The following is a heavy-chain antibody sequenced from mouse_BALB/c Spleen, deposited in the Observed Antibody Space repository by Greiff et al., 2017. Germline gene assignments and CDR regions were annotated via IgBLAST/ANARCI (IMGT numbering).Heavy chain of an antibody. V-gene: IGHV1-37*01. CDR2: INPYNGDT. D-gene: IGHD1-1*01. Sequence: EVKLMESGPELVKPGASVKISCKASGYSFTGYFMNWVKQSHGKSLEWIGRINPYNGDTFYNQKFKGKATLTVDKSSSTAHMELLSLTSEDSAVYYCGRSGGDYYGSSPFDYWGQGTTLTVSS. CDR3: GRSGGDYYGSSPFDY. CDR1: GYSFTGYF. J-gene: IGHJ2*01.